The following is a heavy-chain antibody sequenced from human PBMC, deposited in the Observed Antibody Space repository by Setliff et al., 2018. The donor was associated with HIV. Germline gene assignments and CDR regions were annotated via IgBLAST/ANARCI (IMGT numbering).Heavy chain of an antibody. V-gene: IGHV1-18*01. CDR1: GYTFSSYA. Sequence: GASVKVSCKASGYTFSSYAITWVRQAPGQGLEWMGSINLYKDDTHYAQKFQDRVAMTADTSTNTVYMELRGLRSDDTAVYYCARYALCSDDCSDEGADIWGQGTLVTVSS. J-gene: IGHJ4*02. D-gene: IGHD2-21*01. CDR2: INLYKDDT. CDR3: ARYALCSDDCSDEGADI.